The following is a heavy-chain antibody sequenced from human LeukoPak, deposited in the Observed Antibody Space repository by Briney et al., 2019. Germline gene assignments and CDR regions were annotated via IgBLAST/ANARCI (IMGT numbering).Heavy chain of an antibody. D-gene: IGHD3-22*01. CDR1: GGSISSGGYY. CDR2: IDWDDDK. Sequence: QTLSLTCTVSGGSISSGGYYWSWIRQPPGKALEWLARIDWDDDKYYSTSLKTRLTISKDTSKNQVVLTMTNMDPVDTATYYCARSTYYYDSSGYYYDYWGQGTLVTVSS. V-gene: IGHV2-70*11. CDR3: ARSTYYYDSSGYYYDY. J-gene: IGHJ4*02.